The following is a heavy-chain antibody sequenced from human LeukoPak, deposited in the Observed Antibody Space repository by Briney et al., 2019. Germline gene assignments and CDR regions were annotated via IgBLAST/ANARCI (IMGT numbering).Heavy chain of an antibody. D-gene: IGHD3-22*01. V-gene: IGHV3-23*01. Sequence: GGSLRLSCAASGFTFSSYAMSWVRQAPGKGLEWASAISGSGGSTYYADSVKGRFTISRDNSKNTLYLQMNSLRAEDTAVYYCAKYYYDSSGYYTQTFDYWGQGTLVTVSS. CDR2: ISGSGGST. CDR1: GFTFSSYA. J-gene: IGHJ4*02. CDR3: AKYYYDSSGYYTQTFDY.